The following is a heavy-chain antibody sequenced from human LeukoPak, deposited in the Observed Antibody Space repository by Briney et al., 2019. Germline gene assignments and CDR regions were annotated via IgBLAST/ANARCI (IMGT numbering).Heavy chain of an antibody. Sequence: SETLSLTCTVSGGSISSGGYYWSWIRQHPGKGLEWIGYIYYSGSTYYNPSLKSRVTISVDTSKNQFSLKLSSVTAADTAVYYCARALSSGWYYMDVRGKGTTVTVSS. CDR3: ARALSSGWYYMDV. CDR1: GGSISSGGYY. J-gene: IGHJ6*03. CDR2: IYYSGST. V-gene: IGHV4-31*03. D-gene: IGHD6-19*01.